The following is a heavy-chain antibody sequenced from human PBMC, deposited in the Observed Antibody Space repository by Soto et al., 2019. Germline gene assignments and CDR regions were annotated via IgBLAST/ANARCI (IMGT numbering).Heavy chain of an antibody. CDR2: IYYSRST. Sequence: QVQLQESGPGLVKPSQTLSLTCTVSGGSFSSGNYHWSWIRQPPGKGLEWIGFIYYSRSTYYNPSLKSRVSISQDTPKNQCSLRLSPLTAADTAIYYFARVVDGYNFPFDYWGQGILVTVSS. CDR3: ARVVDGYNFPFDY. D-gene: IGHD5-12*01. CDR1: GGSFSSGNYH. V-gene: IGHV4-30-4*01. J-gene: IGHJ4*02.